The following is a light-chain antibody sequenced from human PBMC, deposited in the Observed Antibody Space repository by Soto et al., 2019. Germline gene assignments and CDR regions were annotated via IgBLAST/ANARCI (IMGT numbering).Light chain of an antibody. CDR3: QQYANLPLT. J-gene: IGKJ3*01. CDR2: DAS. V-gene: IGKV1-33*01. Sequence: DIQMTQSPSSLSASVGDRVTITCQASDDISNYLNWYQQKPGKAPKVLIYDASHLESGVPSRFSGGRSGTEFTFTISSLQAEDIATYYCQQYANLPLTFGPGTKVDI. CDR1: DDISNY.